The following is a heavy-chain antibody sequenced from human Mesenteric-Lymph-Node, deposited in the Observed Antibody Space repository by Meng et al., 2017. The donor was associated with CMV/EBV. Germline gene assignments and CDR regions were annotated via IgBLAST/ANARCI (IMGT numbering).Heavy chain of an antibody. CDR1: GDSISSGGYN. D-gene: IGHD6-6*01. J-gene: IGHJ4*02. CDR3: ARQLSYSSSSSYFDY. Sequence: LRLSCTVSGDSISSGGYNWYWIRQHPGKGLEWIGYMYYGGSTQYNPSLKSRVTISVDTSKNRFSLKVNSVTAADTAVHYCARQLSYSSSSSYFDYWGQGTLVTVSS. CDR2: MYYGGST. V-gene: IGHV4-31*03.